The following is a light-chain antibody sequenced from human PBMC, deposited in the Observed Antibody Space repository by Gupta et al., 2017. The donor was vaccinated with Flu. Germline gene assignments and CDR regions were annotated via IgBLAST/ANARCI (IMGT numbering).Light chain of an antibody. V-gene: IGLV2-14*01. CDR1: SSDVGGYNY. CDR3: SSYTSSSTWV. Sequence: QSALTQPASVSGSPGQSITISCTGTSSDVGGYNYVSWYQQHPGKAPKLMMYEVSNRPSGVSNRVSGSKSGNTASLTISGLQAEDEADDYCSSYTSSSTWVFGGGTKLTVL. J-gene: IGLJ3*02. CDR2: EVS.